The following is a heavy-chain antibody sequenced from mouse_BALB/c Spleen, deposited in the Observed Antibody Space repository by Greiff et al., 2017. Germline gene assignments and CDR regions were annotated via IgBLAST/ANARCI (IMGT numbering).Heavy chain of an antibody. CDR2: IWSGGST. D-gene: IGHD2-1*01. CDR1: GFSLTSYG. J-gene: IGHJ2*01. Sequence: VQLQQSGPGLVQPSQSLSITCTVSGFSLTSYGVHWVRQSPGKGLEWLGVIWSGGSTDYNAAFISRLSISKDNSKSQVFFKMNSLQADDTAIYYCARNWGYGNYTSYFDYWGQGTTLTVSS. V-gene: IGHV2-4-1*01. CDR3: ARNWGYGNYTSYFDY.